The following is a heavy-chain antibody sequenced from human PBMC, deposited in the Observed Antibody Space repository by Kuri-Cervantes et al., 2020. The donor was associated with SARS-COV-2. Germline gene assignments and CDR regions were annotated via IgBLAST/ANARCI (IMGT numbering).Heavy chain of an antibody. V-gene: IGHV4-34*01. Sequence: ESLKISCAVYGGSFSGYDWSWIRQPPGKGLEWIGEINHSGYTKYNPSLKSRVTISVDTSKNQFSLKVNSVTAADTAVYYCARGGAVTTFFRIGRAFDIWGQGTMVTVSS. D-gene: IGHD4-11*01. CDR3: ARGGAVTTFFRIGRAFDI. CDR1: GGSFSGYD. CDR2: INHSGYT. J-gene: IGHJ3*02.